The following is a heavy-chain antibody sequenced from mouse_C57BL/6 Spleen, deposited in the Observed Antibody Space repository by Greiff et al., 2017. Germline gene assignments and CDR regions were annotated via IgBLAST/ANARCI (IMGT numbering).Heavy chain of an antibody. D-gene: IGHD4-1*01. J-gene: IGHJ2*01. CDR2: IYPGDGDT. V-gene: IGHV1-80*01. CDR1: GYAFSSYW. CDR3: ARSDWDRFYFDY. Sequence: QVQLKESGAELVKPGASVKISCKASGYAFSSYWMNWVKQRPGKGLEWIGQIYPGDGDTNYNGKFKGKATLTADKSSSTAYMQLSSLTSDDSAVYFCARSDWDRFYFDYWGQGTTLTVSS.